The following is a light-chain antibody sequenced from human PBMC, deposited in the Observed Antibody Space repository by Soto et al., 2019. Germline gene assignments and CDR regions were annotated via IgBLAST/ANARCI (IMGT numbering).Light chain of an antibody. CDR1: QSVRSN. CDR2: DTS. V-gene: IGKV3-15*01. Sequence: EIVMTQSPATLSVSPGERATLSCRASQSVRSNLAWYQQKPGQAPRLLIFDTSTRATGIPARFSGSGSGTEFTLTISSLQSEDFAVYYCQHYNNWPPITFDQGTRLEI. CDR3: QHYNNWPPIT. J-gene: IGKJ5*01.